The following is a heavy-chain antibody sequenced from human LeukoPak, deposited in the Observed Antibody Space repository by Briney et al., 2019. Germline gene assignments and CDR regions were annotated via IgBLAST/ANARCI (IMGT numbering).Heavy chain of an antibody. D-gene: IGHD2-15*01. V-gene: IGHV3-23*01. CDR1: GFTFSSYA. Sequence: PGGSLRLSCAASGFTFSSYAMSWVRQAPGKGLEWVSAISGSGGSTYYADSVKGRFTISRDNSKNTLYLQMNSLRAEDTAVYYCAKDTTPSGYCSGGSCYAPFDHWGQGTLVTVSS. J-gene: IGHJ4*02. CDR3: AKDTTPSGYCSGGSCYAPFDH. CDR2: ISGSGGST.